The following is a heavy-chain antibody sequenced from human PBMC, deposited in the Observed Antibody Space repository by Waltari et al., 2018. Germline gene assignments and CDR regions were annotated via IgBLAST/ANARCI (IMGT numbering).Heavy chain of an antibody. Sequence: EVQLVESGGGLVQPGGSLRVCCTGSDFIFSNYGMSWVRQARGKEPEWVANIGEDGTEKYYVHSVKGRFTISRDNVKNSLYLEMNSLRAEDTAMYYCTRSGGASAFDIWGQGTMVTVSS. CDR3: TRSGGASAFDI. CDR1: DFIFSNYG. V-gene: IGHV3-7*02. CDR2: IGEDGTEK. D-gene: IGHD1-1*01. J-gene: IGHJ3*02.